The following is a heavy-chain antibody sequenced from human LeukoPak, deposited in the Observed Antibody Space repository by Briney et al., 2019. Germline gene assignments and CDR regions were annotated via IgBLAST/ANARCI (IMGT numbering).Heavy chain of an antibody. CDR1: GGSITSYH. CDR3: ARGSRDGYNHFDY. V-gene: IGHV4-59*01. CDR2: IYYSGST. Sequence: SETLSLTCTISGGSITSYHWSWIRQPPGKGLEWIGYIYYSGSTNYNPSLKSRVTISVDTSKNQFSLNLRSVTAADTAVYYCARGSRDGYNHFDYWGQGTLVTVSP. J-gene: IGHJ4*02. D-gene: IGHD5-24*01.